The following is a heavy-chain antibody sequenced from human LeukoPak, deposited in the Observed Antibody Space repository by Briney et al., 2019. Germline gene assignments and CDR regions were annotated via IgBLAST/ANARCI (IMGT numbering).Heavy chain of an antibody. D-gene: IGHD3-16*01. V-gene: IGHV3-33*01. CDR3: ARDPGDPPYFDY. CDR1: GFTFSSYG. Sequence: GGSLRLSCAASGFTFSSYGMHWVRQAPGKGLEWVAVIWYDGSNKYYADSVKGRFTISRDNSKNTLYLQMNSLRAEDTAVYNCARDPGDPPYFDYWGQGTLVTVSS. J-gene: IGHJ4*02. CDR2: IWYDGSNK.